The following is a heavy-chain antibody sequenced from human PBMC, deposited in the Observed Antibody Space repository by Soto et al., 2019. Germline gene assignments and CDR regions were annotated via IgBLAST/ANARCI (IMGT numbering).Heavy chain of an antibody. J-gene: IGHJ4*02. Sequence: GGSLRLSCAASGFTFNSYAMSWFRQAPGKGLEWVSAISGSGGSTYYADFAKGRFTISRDNSKNTLYLQMNSLRADDTAVYYCAKVDARNTVTTLHYWDQGTLVTVSS. CDR2: ISGSGGST. CDR3: AKVDARNTVTTLHY. CDR1: GFTFNSYA. D-gene: IGHD4-17*01. V-gene: IGHV3-23*01.